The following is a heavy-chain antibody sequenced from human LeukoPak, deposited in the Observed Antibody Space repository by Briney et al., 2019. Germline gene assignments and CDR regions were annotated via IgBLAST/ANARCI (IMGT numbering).Heavy chain of an antibody. J-gene: IGHJ4*02. Sequence: GGSLRLSCAASGFTFSSSAMSWVRQAPGKGLEWVSAISNNGGYTYYADSVQGRFTISRDNSKSTLCLQMNSLRAEDTAVYYCAKQLGYCSDGSCYFPYWGQGTLVPSP. CDR3: AKQLGYCSDGSCYFPY. CDR2: ISNNGGYT. V-gene: IGHV3-23*01. D-gene: IGHD2-15*01. CDR1: GFTFSSSA.